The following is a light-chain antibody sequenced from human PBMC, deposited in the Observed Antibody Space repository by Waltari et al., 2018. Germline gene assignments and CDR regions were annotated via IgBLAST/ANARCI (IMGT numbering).Light chain of an antibody. V-gene: IGLV1-40*01. CDR1: RTNIGAGFD. Sequence: QSVLTQPPSVSGAAGQRVTISCTGTRTNIGAGFDVHWYQQFPGTVPKLLIYANRNRPSGVPDRFSGSKSATSGTLAITGLQAEDEADYYFQSYDSSLSDWVFGGGTKLTVL. J-gene: IGLJ3*02. CDR3: QSYDSSLSDWV. CDR2: ANR.